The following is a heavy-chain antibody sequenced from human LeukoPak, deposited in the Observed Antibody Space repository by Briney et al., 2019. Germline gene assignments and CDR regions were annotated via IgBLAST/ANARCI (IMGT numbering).Heavy chain of an antibody. CDR2: IGSSDSTT. V-gene: IGHV3-48*03. D-gene: IGHD6-25*01. J-gene: IGHJ6*03. Sequence: GGSLRLSCAASGFTFSSYEMNWVRQAPGKGLEWLSYIGSSDSTTHYADSVKGRFTISRDNAKNSLYLQMNGLRVEDTAVYYCARDGTPNYSSGWVYMDVWGEGTTVTISS. CDR1: GFTFSSYE. CDR3: ARDGTPNYSSGWVYMDV.